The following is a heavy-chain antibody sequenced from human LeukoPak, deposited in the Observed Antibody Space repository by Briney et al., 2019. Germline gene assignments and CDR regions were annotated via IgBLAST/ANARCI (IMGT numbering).Heavy chain of an antibody. CDR3: ARSLRYCSGGSCYSQDFDY. CDR2: IKQDGNEK. Sequence: GALRLSCAASGFTSSNYWMSWVRQAPGKGLEWVANIKQDGNEKYYVDSVKGRFTISRDNSKNTLYLQMNSLRAEDAAVYYCARSLRYCSGGSCYSQDFDYWGQGTLVTVSS. V-gene: IGHV3-7*03. J-gene: IGHJ4*02. D-gene: IGHD2-15*01. CDR1: GFTSSNYW.